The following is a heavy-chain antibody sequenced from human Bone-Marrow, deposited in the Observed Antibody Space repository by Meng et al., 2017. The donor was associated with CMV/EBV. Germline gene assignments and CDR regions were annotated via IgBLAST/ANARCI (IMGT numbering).Heavy chain of an antibody. CDR2: INSDGSSR. V-gene: IGHV3-74*01. J-gene: IGHJ6*02. Sequence: GGSLRLSCAASGFTFSSYWMHWVRQAPGQGLVWVSRINSDGSSRSYADSVKGRFTISRDNAKNTLYLQMNSLRAEDTAVYYCARDCYDLWSGYCGMDVWCQGTTVTV. D-gene: IGHD3-3*01. CDR3: ARDCYDLWSGYCGMDV. CDR1: GFTFSSYW.